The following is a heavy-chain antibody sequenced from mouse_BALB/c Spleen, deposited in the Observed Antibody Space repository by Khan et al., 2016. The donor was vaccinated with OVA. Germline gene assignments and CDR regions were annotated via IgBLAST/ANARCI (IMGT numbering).Heavy chain of an antibody. CDR2: IWGGGGT. J-gene: IGHJ4*01. CDR3: ARAYYRYDGYYAMDY. CDR1: GFSLSRYN. V-gene: IGHV2-6-4*01. D-gene: IGHD2-14*01. Sequence: QMQLEESGPGPVVPSQSLSITCTVSGFSLSRYNIHWIRQPPGKGLEWLGMIWGGGGTDYNSTLKSRLSISKDNSKSQVFLKMNSLQTDDTAMYYCARAYYRYDGYYAMDYWGQGTSVTVSS.